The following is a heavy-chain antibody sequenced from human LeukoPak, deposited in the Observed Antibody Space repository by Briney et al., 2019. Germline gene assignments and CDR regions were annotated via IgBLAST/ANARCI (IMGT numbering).Heavy chain of an antibody. CDR3: ARDLLYSSGWPDAFDI. V-gene: IGHV1-18*01. CDR2: ISAYNGNT. CDR1: GYTFTSYG. Sequence: ASVKVSCKASGYTFTSYGISWVRQALGQGLEWMGWISAYNGNTNYAQKLQGRVTMTTDTSTSTAYMELRSLRSDDTAVYYCARDLLYSSGWPDAFDIWGQGTMVTVSS. J-gene: IGHJ3*02. D-gene: IGHD6-19*01.